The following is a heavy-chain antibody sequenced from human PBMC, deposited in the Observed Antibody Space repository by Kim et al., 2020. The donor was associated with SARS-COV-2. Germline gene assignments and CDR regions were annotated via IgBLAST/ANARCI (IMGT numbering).Heavy chain of an antibody. V-gene: IGHV3-7*03. CDR3: AREYDFWSGYCWCYYYGMDV. CDR2: IKQDGSEK. CDR1: GFTFSSYW. J-gene: IGHJ6*02. Sequence: GGSLRLSCAASGFTFSSYWMSWVRQAPGKGLEWVANIKQDGSEKYYVDSVKGRFTISRDNAKNSLYLQMNSLRAEDTAVYYCAREYDFWSGYCWCYYYGMDVWGQGTTVTVSS. D-gene: IGHD3-3*01.